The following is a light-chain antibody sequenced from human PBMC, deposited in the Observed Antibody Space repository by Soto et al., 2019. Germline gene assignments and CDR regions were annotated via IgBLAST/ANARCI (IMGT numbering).Light chain of an antibody. Sequence: DIQMTQSPSTLSASVGDRVTITCRASQSVLRWLAWYQQKPGKAPNLLIFEASRLRSGVPSRFSGSGSETEFTLTISSLQPSDFATYYCQHYSTYSATFGQGTKVEI. CDR3: QHYSTYSAT. V-gene: IGKV1-5*03. J-gene: IGKJ1*01. CDR2: EAS. CDR1: QSVLRW.